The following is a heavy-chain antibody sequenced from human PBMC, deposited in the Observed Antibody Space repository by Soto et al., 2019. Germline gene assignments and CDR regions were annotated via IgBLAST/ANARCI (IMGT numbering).Heavy chain of an antibody. D-gene: IGHD6-6*01. Sequence: SETLSLTCAVSGGSISSYYWSWIRQPQGKGLEWIGYIYYSGSTNYNPSLKSRVTISVDTSKNQFSLKLSSVTAADTAVYYCAREHSSSYYFDYWGQGTLVTVSS. V-gene: IGHV4-59*01. J-gene: IGHJ4*02. CDR3: AREHSSSYYFDY. CDR1: GGSISSYY. CDR2: IYYSGST.